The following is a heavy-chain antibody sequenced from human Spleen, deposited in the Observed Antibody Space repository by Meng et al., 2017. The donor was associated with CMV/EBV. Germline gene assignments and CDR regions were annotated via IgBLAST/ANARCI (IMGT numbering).Heavy chain of an antibody. CDR1: GSISSDNYY. D-gene: IGHD1-20*01. CDR3: ARQILEYNWNRGGFDY. Sequence: GSISSDNYYWGWLRQPPGKGLEWIGTIYHSWTTYYNPSLKTRVTISADTSKNQFSLKLSSVTAADTAVYYCARQILEYNWNRGGFDYWGQGTLVTVSS. CDR2: IYHSWTT. V-gene: IGHV4-39*01. J-gene: IGHJ4*02.